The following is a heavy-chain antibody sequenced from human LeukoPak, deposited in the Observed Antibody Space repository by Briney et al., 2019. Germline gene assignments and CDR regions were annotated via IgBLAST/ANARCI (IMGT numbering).Heavy chain of an antibody. V-gene: IGHV3-30*02. Sequence: PGGSLRLSCQTSGLVFSNYGMHWVRQAPGKGLEWVEFVRYDESNKYYADSLKGRFTISRDNSRNTVYLQINSLRAEDTGVYSCAKGSNTGYVSVGPDYWGLGTLVTVSS. CDR2: VRYDESNK. D-gene: IGHD5-12*01. CDR1: GLVFSNYG. CDR3: AKGSNTGYVSVGPDY. J-gene: IGHJ4*02.